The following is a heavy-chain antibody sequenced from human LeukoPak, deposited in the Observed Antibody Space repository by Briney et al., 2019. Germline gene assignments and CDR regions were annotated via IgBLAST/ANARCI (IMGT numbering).Heavy chain of an antibody. CDR3: ARDCSSTSCYLRAYYYYYMDV. CDR2: ISSSSSYI. D-gene: IGHD2-2*01. J-gene: IGHJ6*03. Sequence: PGGSLRLSCAASGFTFSSYSMNWVRQAPGKGLEWVSSISSSSSYIYYADSVKGRFTISRDNAKNSLYLQMNSLRAEDTAVYYCARDCSSTSCYLRAYYYYYMDVWGKGTTVTVSS. CDR1: GFTFSSYS. V-gene: IGHV3-21*01.